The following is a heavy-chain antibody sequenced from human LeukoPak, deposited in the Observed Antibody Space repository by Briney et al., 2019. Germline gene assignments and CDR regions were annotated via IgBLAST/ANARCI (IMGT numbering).Heavy chain of an antibody. CDR3: ARAEGDYGDYSDDY. Sequence: GASVKVSCKVSGYTLTELSMHWVRQAPGKGLEWMGGFDPEDGETIYAQKFQGRVTMTEDTSTDTAYMELSSLRSEDTAVYYCARAEGDYGDYSDDYWGQGTLVTVSS. D-gene: IGHD4-17*01. J-gene: IGHJ4*02. CDR1: GYTLTELS. V-gene: IGHV1-24*01. CDR2: FDPEDGET.